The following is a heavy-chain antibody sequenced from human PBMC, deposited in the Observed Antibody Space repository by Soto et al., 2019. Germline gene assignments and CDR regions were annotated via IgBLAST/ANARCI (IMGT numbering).Heavy chain of an antibody. J-gene: IGHJ4*02. V-gene: IGHV1-18*01. CDR1: GYTFTNYG. D-gene: IGHD2-8*01. CDR3: ARSGSNGYYLDY. Sequence: ASVKLSCKASGYTFTNYGINWVRQAPGQGLEWMGWISAYNGNTNYAQKLQGRVTMTTDTSTSTAYMELRSLRSDDTAVYYCARSGSNGYYLDYWGPGTLVTAPQ. CDR2: ISAYNGNT.